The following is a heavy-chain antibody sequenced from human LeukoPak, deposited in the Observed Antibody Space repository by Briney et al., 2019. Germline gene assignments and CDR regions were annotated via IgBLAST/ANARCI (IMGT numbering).Heavy chain of an antibody. D-gene: IGHD3-22*01. CDR1: GFTFSSYS. J-gene: IGHJ4*02. V-gene: IGHV3-21*01. Sequence: GESLRLSCTASGFTFSSYSMTWVRQAPGKGLEWVSSFTSRSGSIYYADSVKGRFTISRDNAKNSLFLQMNSLRVEDTAIYYCARGHYYDSSGYTYFDYWGQGTLVTVSS. CDR2: FTSRSGSI. CDR3: ARGHYYDSSGYTYFDY.